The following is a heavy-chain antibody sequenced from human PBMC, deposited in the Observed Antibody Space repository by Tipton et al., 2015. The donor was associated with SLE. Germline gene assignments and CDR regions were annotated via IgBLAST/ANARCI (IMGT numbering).Heavy chain of an antibody. J-gene: IGHJ5*02. D-gene: IGHD2-2*02. CDR3: ARDQVEYQLLYGWFDP. Sequence: SLRLSCAASGFTFSDYYMSWIRQAPGKGLEWVSYISSSSSYTNYADSVKGRFTISRDNAKNSLYLQMNSLRAEDTAVYYCARDQVEYQLLYGWFDPWGQGTLVTVSS. V-gene: IGHV3-11*06. CDR2: ISSSSSYT. CDR1: GFTFSDYY.